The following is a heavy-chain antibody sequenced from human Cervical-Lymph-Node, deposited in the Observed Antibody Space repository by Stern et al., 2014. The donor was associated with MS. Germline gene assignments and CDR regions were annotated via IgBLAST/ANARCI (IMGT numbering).Heavy chain of an antibody. CDR1: GDTLSSHT. Sequence: VQLVESGAEVKKVGSSVKVSCKASGDTLSSHTLSWVRQAPGQGLEWMGGLIPVFDAPNYAQQFQGRVKITSDETTNTAHMELSSLGSEDTAVYYCATGAHGMDVWGQGTAVSVSS. CDR2: LIPVFDAP. V-gene: IGHV1-69*01. CDR3: ATGAHGMDV. D-gene: IGHD3-10*01. J-gene: IGHJ6*02.